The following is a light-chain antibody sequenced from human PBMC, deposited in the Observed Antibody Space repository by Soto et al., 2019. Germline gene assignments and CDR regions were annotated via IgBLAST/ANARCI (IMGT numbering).Light chain of an antibody. CDR1: QSVSSSY. Sequence: EIVLTQSPGTLSLSPGERATLSCRASQSVSSSYLAWYQQKPGQAPRLLIYGASSRATGIPDRFSGSGSGTDLTLSISGLEDEDFEVCYCQQYGSPITFGGGTKVEIK. V-gene: IGKV3-20*01. CDR3: QQYGSPIT. CDR2: GAS. J-gene: IGKJ4*01.